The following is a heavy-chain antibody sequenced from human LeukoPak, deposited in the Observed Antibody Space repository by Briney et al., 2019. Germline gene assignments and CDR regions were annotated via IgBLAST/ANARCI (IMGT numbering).Heavy chain of an antibody. Sequence: GVSLRLSCAGSGFIFSDYDMSWARKAPGKGLEWGSARGTGGKTYYAVSVKGRFTICRDNSKNTLYLQMDSLRAEDTAVYYCAKGYDYSQTNFDYWGQGTLVTVSS. V-gene: IGHV3-23*01. CDR2: RGTGGKT. CDR1: GFIFSDYD. CDR3: AKGYDYSQTNFDY. J-gene: IGHJ4*02. D-gene: IGHD4-11*01.